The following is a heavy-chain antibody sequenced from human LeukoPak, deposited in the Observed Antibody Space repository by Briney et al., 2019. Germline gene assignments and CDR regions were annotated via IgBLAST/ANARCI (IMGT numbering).Heavy chain of an antibody. Sequence: GGSLRLSCAASGFTVSSNYMSWVRQAPGKGLEWVSAIYSGGSTYYADSVKGRFTISRDNSKNTLYLQMNSLRAEDTAVHYCARCGSSWYFDYWGQGTLVTVSS. CDR1: GFTVSSNY. V-gene: IGHV3-66*01. CDR2: IYSGGST. D-gene: IGHD6-13*01. CDR3: ARCGSSWYFDY. J-gene: IGHJ4*02.